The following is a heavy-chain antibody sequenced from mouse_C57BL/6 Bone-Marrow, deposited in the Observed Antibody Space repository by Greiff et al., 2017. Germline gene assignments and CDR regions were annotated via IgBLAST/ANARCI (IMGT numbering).Heavy chain of an antibody. CDR1: GYTFTSYT. V-gene: IGHV1-4*01. Sequence: VQGVESGADLARPGASVKMSCKASGYTFTSYTMHWVKQRPGQGLEWIGYINPSSGYTNYNQKFKDKATLTADNSSSTAYMQLSSLPSADSAVYYCARSSTGGYWGQGTTLTVSS. CDR3: ARSSTGGY. CDR2: INPSSGYT. J-gene: IGHJ2*01.